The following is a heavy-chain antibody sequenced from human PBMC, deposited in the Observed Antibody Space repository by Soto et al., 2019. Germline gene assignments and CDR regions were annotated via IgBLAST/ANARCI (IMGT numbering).Heavy chain of an antibody. CDR1: GYTFTGYY. CDR3: ARGGIAVAGKNYYYGMDV. Sequence: ASVKVSCKASGYTFTGYYMHWVRQAPGQGLEWMGWTNPNSGGTNYAQKFQGWVTMTRDTSISTAYMELSRLRSDDTAVYYCARGGIAVAGKNYYYGMDVWGQGTTVTVSS. V-gene: IGHV1-2*04. J-gene: IGHJ6*02. D-gene: IGHD6-19*01. CDR2: TNPNSGGT.